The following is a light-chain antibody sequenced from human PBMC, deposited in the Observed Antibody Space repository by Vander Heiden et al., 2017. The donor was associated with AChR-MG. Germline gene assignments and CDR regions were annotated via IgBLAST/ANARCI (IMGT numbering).Light chain of an antibody. CDR3: QQYYSTPRT. V-gene: IGKV4-1*01. Sequence: DIVMNQSPDFLAVSLGERATINCKSSQSVLYSSNNKNYLAWYQQKPGQPPKLLIYWASTRESGVPDRFSGSGSGTDFTLTISSLQAEDVAVYYCQQYYSTPRTFGQGTKVEIK. J-gene: IGKJ1*01. CDR2: WAS. CDR1: QSVLYSSNNKNY.